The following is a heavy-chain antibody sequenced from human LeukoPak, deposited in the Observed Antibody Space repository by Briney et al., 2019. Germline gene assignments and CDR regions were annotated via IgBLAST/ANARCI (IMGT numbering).Heavy chain of an antibody. Sequence: SGGSLRLSCAASGFTFSSYSMNWVRQAPGKGLEWVSSISSSSSYIYCADSVKGRFTISRDNAKNSLYLQMNSLRAEDTAVYYCARGTTGYYYGSGSYSGSYWGQGTLVTVSS. J-gene: IGHJ4*02. CDR3: ARGTTGYYYGSGSYSGSY. CDR2: ISSSSSYI. CDR1: GFTFSSYS. D-gene: IGHD3-10*01. V-gene: IGHV3-21*01.